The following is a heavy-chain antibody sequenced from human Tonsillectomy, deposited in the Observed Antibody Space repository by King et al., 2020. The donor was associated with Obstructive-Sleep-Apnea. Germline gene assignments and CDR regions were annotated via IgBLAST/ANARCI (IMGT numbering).Heavy chain of an antibody. CDR3: TRRGTDSVLRYFDWFDYFDY. D-gene: IGHD3-9*01. CDR2: IRSKAYGGTT. V-gene: IGHV3-49*03. Sequence: QLVQSGGGLVQPGRSLRLSCTASGFTFGDYAMSWFRQAPGKGLEWVGFIRSKAYGGTTEYAASVKGRFTISRDDSKSIAYLQMNSLKTEDTAVYYCTRRGTDSVLRYFDWFDYFDYWGQGTLVTVSS. CDR1: GFTFGDYA. J-gene: IGHJ4*02.